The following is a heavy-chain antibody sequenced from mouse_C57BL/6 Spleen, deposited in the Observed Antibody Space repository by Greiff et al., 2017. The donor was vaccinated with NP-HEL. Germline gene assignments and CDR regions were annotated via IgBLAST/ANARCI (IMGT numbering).Heavy chain of an antibody. V-gene: IGHV5-17*01. CDR1: GFTFSDYG. D-gene: IGHD2-4*01. Sequence: EVKVEESGGGLVKPGGSLKLSCAASGFTFSDYGMHWVRQAPEKGLEWVAYISSGSSTIYYADTVKGRFTISRNNAKNTLFLQMTSLRSEDTAMYYWARPDDYALYFDYWGQGTTLTVSS. J-gene: IGHJ2*01. CDR2: ISSGSSTI. CDR3: ARPDDYALYFDY.